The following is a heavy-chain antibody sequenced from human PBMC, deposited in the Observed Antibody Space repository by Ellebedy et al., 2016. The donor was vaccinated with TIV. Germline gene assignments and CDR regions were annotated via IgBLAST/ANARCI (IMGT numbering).Heavy chain of an antibody. CDR2: ISYNGSA. V-gene: IGHV4-59*08. Sequence: SETLSLTCTVSGGSISGYYWSWIRQPPGKGLEWIGYISYNGSANYNPSLKSRVTISIDTSKNQFSLNVSSVTAADTAVYYCARGTDSGGFHFDSWGQGTLVTVSS. D-gene: IGHD3-22*01. CDR3: ARGTDSGGFHFDS. CDR1: GGSISGYY. J-gene: IGHJ4*02.